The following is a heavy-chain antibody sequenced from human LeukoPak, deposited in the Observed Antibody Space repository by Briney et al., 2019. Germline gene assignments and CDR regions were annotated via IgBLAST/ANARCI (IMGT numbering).Heavy chain of an antibody. CDR3: ARLNSGRRDYYYYYYMDV. Sequence: SETLSLTCTVSGGSISSYDWSWIRQPPGKGLEWIAYIYSSGSTNYNPSLKSRVTRSVDTSKNQFSLKLSSVTAADSAVYYCARLNSGRRDYYYYYYMDVWGKGTTVTVSS. J-gene: IGHJ6*03. D-gene: IGHD1-7*01. V-gene: IGHV4-4*09. CDR2: IYSSGST. CDR1: GGSISSYD.